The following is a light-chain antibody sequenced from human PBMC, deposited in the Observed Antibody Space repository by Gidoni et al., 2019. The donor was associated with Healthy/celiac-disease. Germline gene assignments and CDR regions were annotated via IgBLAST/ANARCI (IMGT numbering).Light chain of an antibody. Sequence: DIQMTQSPSSLSASVGDRVTITCQASQEISNYLNWYQQKPGKAPKLLIYDASNLETGVPSRFSGSGSGTDFTFTISILQPEDIATYYCQQYDNIPRALTFGGGTKVEIK. CDR2: DAS. V-gene: IGKV1-33*01. CDR3: QQYDNIPRALT. CDR1: QEISNY. J-gene: IGKJ4*01.